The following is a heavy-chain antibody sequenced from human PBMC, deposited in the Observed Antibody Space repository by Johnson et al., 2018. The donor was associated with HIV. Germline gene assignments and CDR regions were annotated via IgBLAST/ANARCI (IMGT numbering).Heavy chain of an antibody. CDR3: ARGIGSSWPLDAFDI. J-gene: IGHJ3*02. CDR2: ISYDGSNK. D-gene: IGHD6-13*01. Sequence: QVQLVESGGGVVQPGRSLRLSCAASGFTFSSYAMHWVRQAPGKGLEWMAVISYDGSNKYYADSVKGRFTISRDNSKNTLYLQMNSLRAEDTAVYYCARGIGSSWPLDAFDIWGQGTMVTVSS. CDR1: GFTFSSYA. V-gene: IGHV3-30-3*01.